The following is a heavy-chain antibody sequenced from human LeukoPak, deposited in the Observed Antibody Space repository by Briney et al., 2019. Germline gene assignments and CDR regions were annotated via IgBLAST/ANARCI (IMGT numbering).Heavy chain of an antibody. D-gene: IGHD6-13*01. CDR3: ARENVAAGTNIDY. V-gene: IGHV4-31*03. CDR1: GGSISSGGYY. CDR2: IYYSGST. Sequence: SQTLSLTCTVSGGSISSGGYYWSWIRQHPGKGLEWIGYIYYSGSTYYNPSLKSRVTISVDTSKNQFSLKLSSVTAADTAVYYCARENVAAGTNIDYWGQGTLVTVSS. J-gene: IGHJ4*02.